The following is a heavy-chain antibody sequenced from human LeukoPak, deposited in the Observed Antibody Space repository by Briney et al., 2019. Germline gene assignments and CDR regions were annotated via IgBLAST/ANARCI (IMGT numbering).Heavy chain of an antibody. CDR1: GFTFSSYS. V-gene: IGHV3-48*01. CDR2: ISSSSSTI. CDR3: AGGIAAAGYDAFDI. Sequence: GGSLRLSCAASGFTFSSYSMNWVRQAPGNGLEWVSYISSSSSTIYYADSVKGRFTISRDNAKNSLYLQMNSLRAEDTAVYYCAGGIAAAGYDAFDIWGQGTMVTVSS. D-gene: IGHD6-13*01. J-gene: IGHJ3*02.